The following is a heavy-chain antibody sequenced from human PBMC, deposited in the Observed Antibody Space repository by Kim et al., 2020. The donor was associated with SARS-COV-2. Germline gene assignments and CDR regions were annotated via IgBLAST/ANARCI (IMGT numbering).Heavy chain of an antibody. Sequence: SETLSLMCGVYGGSFSGHYWSWIRQPPGKGLEWIGEFNPSGITDYNTSFKSRVTISIDTSKNQLSLRLTSVTAADTAVYYCARRFGQYYGLDVWGQGTTV. D-gene: IGHD3-16*01. CDR2: FNPSGIT. J-gene: IGHJ6*02. CDR1: GGSFSGHY. CDR3: ARRFGQYYGLDV. V-gene: IGHV4-34*01.